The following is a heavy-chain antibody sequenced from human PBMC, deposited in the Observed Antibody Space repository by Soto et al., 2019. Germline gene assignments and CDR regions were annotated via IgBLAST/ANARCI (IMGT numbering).Heavy chain of an antibody. V-gene: IGHV1-3*01. CDR3: ARNHKGLFSYDSSGYYYALYNWFDP. D-gene: IGHD3-22*01. J-gene: IGHJ5*02. CDR1: GYTFTSYA. CDR2: INAGNGNT. Sequence: ASVKVSCKASGYTFTSYAMHWVRQAPGQRLEWMGWINAGNGNTKYSQKFQGGVTITRDTSASTAYMELSSLRSEDTAVYYCARNHKGLFSYDSSGYYYALYNWFDPWGQGTLVTVSS.